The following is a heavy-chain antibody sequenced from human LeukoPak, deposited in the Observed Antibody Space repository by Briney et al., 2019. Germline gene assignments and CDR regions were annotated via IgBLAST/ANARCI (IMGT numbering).Heavy chain of an antibody. D-gene: IGHD4-17*01. CDR3: AKSDTYGDSTPFGY. CDR2: ISYDGSNK. J-gene: IGHJ4*02. Sequence: GGSLRLSCAASGFTFSSYGMHWVRQAPGKGLEWVAVISYDGSNKYYADSVKGRFTISRDNSKNTLYLQMNSLRAEDTAVYYCAKSDTYGDSTPFGYWGQGTLVTVSS. CDR1: GFTFSSYG. V-gene: IGHV3-30*18.